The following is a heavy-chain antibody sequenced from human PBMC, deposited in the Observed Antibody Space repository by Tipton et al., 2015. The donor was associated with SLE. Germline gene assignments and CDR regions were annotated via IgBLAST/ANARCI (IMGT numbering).Heavy chain of an antibody. CDR2: ISSSSSYI. CDR3: ARAHRFLEWDGVDI. D-gene: IGHD3-3*01. CDR1: GFTFSSYS. V-gene: IGHV3-21*01. J-gene: IGHJ3*02. Sequence: GSLRLSCAASGFTFSSYSMNWVRQAPGKGLEWVSSISSSSSYIYYADSVKGRFTISRDNAKNSLYLQMNSLRAEDTAVYYCARAHRFLEWDGVDIWGQGTMVTVSS.